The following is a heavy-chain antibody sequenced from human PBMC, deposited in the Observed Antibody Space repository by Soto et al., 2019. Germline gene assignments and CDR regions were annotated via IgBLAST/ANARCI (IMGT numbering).Heavy chain of an antibody. CDR1: GFTFSSYA. CDR2: ITGSGDST. V-gene: IGHV3-23*01. Sequence: GSLRLSCAASGFTFSSYAMNWFRQAPGKGLEWVSVITGSGDSTYYADSVKGRFTISRDNSKNTLYVQMNSLRAEDTAVYYCAKAISGYNAPLDHWGQGTRVTGSS. D-gene: IGHD1-20*01. J-gene: IGHJ4*02. CDR3: AKAISGYNAPLDH.